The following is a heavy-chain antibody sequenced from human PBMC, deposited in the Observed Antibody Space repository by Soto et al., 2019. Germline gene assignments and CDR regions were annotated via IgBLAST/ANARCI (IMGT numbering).Heavy chain of an antibody. CDR3: ASRYCSGGSCYSGIQYYFDY. V-gene: IGHV1-69*13. J-gene: IGHJ4*02. CDR1: GGTFSSYA. D-gene: IGHD2-15*01. Sequence: ASVKVSCKASGGTFSSYAISWVRQAPGQGLEWMGGIIPIFGTANYAQKFQGRVTITADESTSTAYMELSSLRSEDTAVYYCASRYCSGGSCYSGIQYYFDYWGQGTLVTVSS. CDR2: IIPIFGTA.